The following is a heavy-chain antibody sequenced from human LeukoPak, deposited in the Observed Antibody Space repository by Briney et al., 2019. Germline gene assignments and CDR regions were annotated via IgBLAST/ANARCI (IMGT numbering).Heavy chain of an antibody. CDR3: ARDSVWVQWLASANFDY. Sequence: GGSLRLSCAASGFTFNTYTMNWVRQAPGKGLEWVSYISGSSGIIDYADSVRGRFTISRDNAKNSLYLQMNSLRAEDTAVYYCARDSVWVQWLASANFDYWGQGTLVTVSS. CDR2: ISGSSGII. V-gene: IGHV3-48*01. CDR1: GFTFNTYT. D-gene: IGHD6-19*01. J-gene: IGHJ4*02.